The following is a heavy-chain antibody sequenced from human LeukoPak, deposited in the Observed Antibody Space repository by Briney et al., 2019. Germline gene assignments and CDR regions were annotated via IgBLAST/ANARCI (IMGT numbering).Heavy chain of an antibody. J-gene: IGHJ3*02. V-gene: IGHV4-61*02. CDR2: IYTSGST. CDR1: GYSISSGYY. CDR3: ARDWGYCSGGSCYDLDAFDI. Sequence: SETLSLTCAVSGYSISSGYYWSWIRQPAGKGLEWIGRIYTSGSTNYNPSLKSRVTISVDTSKNQFSLKLSSVTAADTAVYYCARDWGYCSGGSCYDLDAFDIWGQGTMVTVSS. D-gene: IGHD2-15*01.